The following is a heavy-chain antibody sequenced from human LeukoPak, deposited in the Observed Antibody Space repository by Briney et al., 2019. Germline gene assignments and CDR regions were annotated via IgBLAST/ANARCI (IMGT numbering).Heavy chain of an antibody. CDR1: GASISRSY. V-gene: IGHV4-4*08. CDR3: AREVFKSSPQYDSQ. CDR2: IYSAKTT. D-gene: IGHD3-22*01. J-gene: IGHJ1*01. Sequence: PSETLSLTCTVSGASISRSYWSWIRQFPGKELQWIGYIYSAKTTIYNPSLNSRATISADTSNNQVSLHLTSVTAADTAVYFCAREVFKSSPQYDSQWGQGTLVTVTS.